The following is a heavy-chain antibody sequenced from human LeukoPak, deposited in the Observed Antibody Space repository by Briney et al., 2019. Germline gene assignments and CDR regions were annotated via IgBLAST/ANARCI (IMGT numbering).Heavy chain of an antibody. CDR3: AREWGPGSSWYFDF. Sequence: GASVKVSCKASGYTFTVYYMHWVRQAPGQGLEWMGAINSGDGGTTLPQKFQGRVTLTRDTSTSTVYMELSSLRSEDTAIYYCAREWGPGSSWYFDFWGQGTLVTVSS. CDR2: INSGDGGT. V-gene: IGHV1-46*01. D-gene: IGHD3-10*01. CDR1: GYTFTVYY. J-gene: IGHJ4*02.